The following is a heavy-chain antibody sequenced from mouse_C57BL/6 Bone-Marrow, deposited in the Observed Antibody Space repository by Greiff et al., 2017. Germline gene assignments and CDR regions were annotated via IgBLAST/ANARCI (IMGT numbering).Heavy chain of an antibody. Sequence: EVKLMESGGDLVKPGGSLKLSCAASGFTFSSYGMSWVRQTPDKRLEWVATISSGGSYTYYPDSVKGRFTTSRDNAKNPLYLQMSSLKSEDTAMYYCATTVLAGAMDYWGQGTSVTVSS. V-gene: IGHV5-6*01. D-gene: IGHD4-1*01. CDR2: ISSGGSYT. CDR1: GFTFSSYG. J-gene: IGHJ4*01. CDR3: ATTVLAGAMDY.